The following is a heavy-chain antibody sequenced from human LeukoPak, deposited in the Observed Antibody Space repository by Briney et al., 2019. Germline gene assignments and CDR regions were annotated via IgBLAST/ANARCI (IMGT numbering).Heavy chain of an antibody. Sequence: ASVKVSCKASGYTFTSYGISWVRQAPGQGLEWTGWISAYNGNTNYAQKLQGRVTMTTDTSTSTAYMELRSLRSDDTAVYYCARINWNYKDTDYWGQGTLVTVSS. V-gene: IGHV1-18*01. CDR1: GYTFTSYG. CDR3: ARINWNYKDTDY. D-gene: IGHD1-7*01. CDR2: ISAYNGNT. J-gene: IGHJ4*02.